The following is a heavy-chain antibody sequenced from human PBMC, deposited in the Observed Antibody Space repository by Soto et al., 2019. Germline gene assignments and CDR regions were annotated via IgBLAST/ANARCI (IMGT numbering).Heavy chain of an antibody. CDR3: ARNGDCTSGICYVGWFDP. D-gene: IGHD2-2*01. Sequence: QVQLQESGPGLVEPSGTLSLTCGVSGGSMRSDDWWSWVRQTPGKGLEWIGEISHYGNTNYNPSLKSRVTMSIDTSKNQFSLKVRSLTAADTAMYYCARNGDCTSGICYVGWFDPWGQGTLVSVSS. J-gene: IGHJ5*02. CDR2: ISHYGNT. V-gene: IGHV4-4*02. CDR1: GGSMRSDDW.